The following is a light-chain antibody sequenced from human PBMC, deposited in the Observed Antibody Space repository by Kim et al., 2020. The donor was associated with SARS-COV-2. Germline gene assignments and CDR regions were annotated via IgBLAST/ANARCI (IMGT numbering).Light chain of an antibody. CDR1: KIGDIN. V-gene: IGLV3-21*04. CDR2: DDS. Sequence: SYELTQPPSVSLAPGETASITCGGDKIGDINVHWYQQRPGQAPVLVISDDSDRPSGIPERFSGSNSGNMATLTINRVEAVDEADYYCQVWDGSSDHWVFGGGTQLTVL. J-gene: IGLJ3*02. CDR3: QVWDGSSDHWV.